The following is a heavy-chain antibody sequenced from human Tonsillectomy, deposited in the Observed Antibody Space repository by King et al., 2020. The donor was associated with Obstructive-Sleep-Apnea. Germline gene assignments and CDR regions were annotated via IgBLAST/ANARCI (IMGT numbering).Heavy chain of an antibody. J-gene: IGHJ4*02. V-gene: IGHV4-39*07. CDR1: GGSISSSSYY. CDR3: ARELRDGYNSPLFDY. CDR2: IYYSGST. D-gene: IGHD5-24*01. Sequence: LQLQESGPGLVKPSETLSLTCTVSGGSISSSSYYWGWIRQPPGKGLGWIGTIYYSGSTYYNPSLKSRVTISVDTSKNQFSLKLSSVTAADTAVYYCARELRDGYNSPLFDYWGQGTLVTVSS.